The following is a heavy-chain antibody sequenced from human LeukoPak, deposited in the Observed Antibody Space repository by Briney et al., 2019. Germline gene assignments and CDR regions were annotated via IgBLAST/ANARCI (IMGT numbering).Heavy chain of an antibody. D-gene: IGHD2-21*02. CDR2: ISYDGSNK. Sequence: GGSLRLSCAASGFTFSSYGMHWVRQAPGKGLEWVAVISYDGSNKYYADSVKGRFTISRDNSKNTLYLQMNNLRVEDTAVYYCARTIVTAGRAYFDYWGQGTLVTVSS. CDR3: ARTIVTAGRAYFDY. CDR1: GFTFSSYG. V-gene: IGHV3-30*03. J-gene: IGHJ4*02.